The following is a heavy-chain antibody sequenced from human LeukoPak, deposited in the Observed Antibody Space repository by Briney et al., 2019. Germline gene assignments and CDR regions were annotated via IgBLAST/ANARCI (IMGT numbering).Heavy chain of an antibody. Sequence: GGSLRLSCVATGFIFNTHWMHGVRQAPGKGLVWVSRFNRYGSSTTYADSVRGRLTISRDNAKNTLYLQMNSLRAEDTSVYYCVRDVRGVGGHYYYMDVWGKGTTVTVSS. CDR1: GFIFNTHW. J-gene: IGHJ6*03. V-gene: IGHV3-74*01. CDR2: FNRYGSST. D-gene: IGHD3-10*01. CDR3: VRDVRGVGGHYYYMDV.